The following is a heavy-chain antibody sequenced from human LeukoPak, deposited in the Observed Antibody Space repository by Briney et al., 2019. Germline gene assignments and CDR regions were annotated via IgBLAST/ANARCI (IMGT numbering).Heavy chain of an antibody. V-gene: IGHV4-34*01. J-gene: IGHJ5*02. Sequence: SETLSLTCAVYGGSFSGYYWSWIRQPPGKGLEWIGEINHSGSTNYNPSLKSRVTISVDTSKNQFSLKLSSVTAADTALYYCARGLSSPNWLDPWGQGTLVTVSS. CDR1: GGSFSGYY. CDR3: ARGLSSPNWLDP. CDR2: INHSGST. D-gene: IGHD6-13*01.